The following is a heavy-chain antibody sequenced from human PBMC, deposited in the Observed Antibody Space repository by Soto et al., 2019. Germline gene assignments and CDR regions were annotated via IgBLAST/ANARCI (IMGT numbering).Heavy chain of an antibody. V-gene: IGHV1-69*06. CDR2: IIPISDTT. J-gene: IGHJ6*02. CDR1: GGTFSSYG. Sequence: QVQLVQSGAEVKKPGSSVKVSCKASGGTFSSYGFTWVRQAPGQGLEWMGSIIPISDTTNYAQKFQGRVTITADKATSTAYMELSGLRSADTAVYYCARASNSGYYYGMDVWGQGTTVTVSS. D-gene: IGHD3-22*01. CDR3: ARASNSGYYYGMDV.